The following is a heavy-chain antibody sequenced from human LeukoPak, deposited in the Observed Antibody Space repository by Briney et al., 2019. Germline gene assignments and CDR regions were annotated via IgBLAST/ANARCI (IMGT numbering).Heavy chain of an antibody. CDR1: EITFNSYA. CDR2: INDRGTHT. D-gene: IGHD3-22*01. V-gene: IGHV3-21*04. Sequence: GGSLRLSCTASEITFNSYAMTWVRQAPGKGLQWVSGINDRGTHTYYADSVKGRFTISRDNAKNSLYLQMNSLRAEDTAVYYCARDRSYYYDSSGFVDYWGQGTLVTVSS. J-gene: IGHJ4*02. CDR3: ARDRSYYYDSSGFVDY.